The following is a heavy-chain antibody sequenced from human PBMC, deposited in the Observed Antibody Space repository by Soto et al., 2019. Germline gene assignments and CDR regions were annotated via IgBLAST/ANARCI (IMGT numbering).Heavy chain of an antibody. D-gene: IGHD3-9*01. Sequence: ASVKVSCKASGYTFTSYDINWVRQATGEGLEWMGWMNPNSGNTGYAQKFQGRVTMTRNTSISTAYMELSSLRSEDTAVYYCARGVNSERNYDILTGYRNYSSYYYMDVWGKGATVTVSS. J-gene: IGHJ6*03. CDR3: ARGVNSERNYDILTGYRNYSSYYYMDV. CDR1: GYTFTSYD. V-gene: IGHV1-8*01. CDR2: MNPNSGNT.